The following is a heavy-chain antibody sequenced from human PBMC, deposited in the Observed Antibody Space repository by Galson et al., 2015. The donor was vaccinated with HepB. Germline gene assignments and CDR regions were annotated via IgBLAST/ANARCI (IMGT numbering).Heavy chain of an antibody. D-gene: IGHD4-23*01. CDR3: ARGTVVSSYDAFDI. Sequence: SLRLSCAVSGFNFSSYSMNWVRQAPGKGLEWISHISSRSSSIYYADSVKGRFTVSRDNAKNSLYLQMNSLRDEDTAVFYCARGTVVSSYDAFDIWGQGTKVIVSS. CDR2: ISSRSSSI. CDR1: GFNFSSYS. J-gene: IGHJ3*02. V-gene: IGHV3-48*02.